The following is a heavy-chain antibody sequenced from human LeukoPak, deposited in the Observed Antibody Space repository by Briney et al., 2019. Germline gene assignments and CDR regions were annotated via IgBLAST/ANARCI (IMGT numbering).Heavy chain of an antibody. CDR3: ARGLQSAYSGSYVY. CDR1: GFTFSSYS. J-gene: IGHJ4*02. Sequence: GGSLRLSCAVSGFTFSSYSMNWVRQAPGKGLEWVSSISSSSSYIYYADSVKGRFTISRDNAKNSLYLQMNSLRAEDTAVYYCARGLQSAYSGSYVYWGQGTLVTVSS. CDR2: ISSSSSYI. D-gene: IGHD1-26*01. V-gene: IGHV3-21*01.